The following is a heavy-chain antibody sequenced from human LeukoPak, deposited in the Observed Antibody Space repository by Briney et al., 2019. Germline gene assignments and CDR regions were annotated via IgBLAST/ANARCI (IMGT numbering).Heavy chain of an antibody. Sequence: SETLSLTCTVSGGSISSGGYYWSWIRQPPGRGLEWIGSIHYSGSTSYNPSLRSRVTISVDTSKNQFSLKLSSVTAADTAVYYCARGSGLSDYWGQGTLVTVSS. J-gene: IGHJ4*02. CDR3: ARGSGLSDY. CDR1: GGSISSGGYY. D-gene: IGHD3-10*01. V-gene: IGHV4-61*08. CDR2: IHYSGST.